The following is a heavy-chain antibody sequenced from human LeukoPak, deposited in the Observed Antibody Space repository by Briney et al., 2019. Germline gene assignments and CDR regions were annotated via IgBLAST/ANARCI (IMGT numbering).Heavy chain of an antibody. CDR1: GFTFSSYS. J-gene: IGHJ4*02. V-gene: IGHV3-21*01. D-gene: IGHD6-6*01. CDR3: ARSAARHYDY. CDR2: ISSSSSYI. Sequence: GGSLRLSCAASGFTFSSYSMNWVRQAPGKGLEWVSSISSSSSYIHYADSVKGRFTISRDNAKNSLYLQMNSLRAEDTAVYYCARSAARHYDYWGQGTLVTVSS.